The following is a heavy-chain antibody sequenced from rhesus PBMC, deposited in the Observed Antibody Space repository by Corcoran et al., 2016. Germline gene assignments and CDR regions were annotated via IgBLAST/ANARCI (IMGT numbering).Heavy chain of an antibody. CDR3: VRGAAAGPWGYVEC. V-gene: IGHV4S7*01. J-gene: IGHJ1*01. Sequence: QVQLQESGPGVVTPSETLSLTCAVSGGSISGYYLWSWIRHPPGKGLEWIGYIYGGSGSTSYNPYLKRRVIMSIDKSKNQCPLKRSSVPAARTAGQYWVRGAAAGPWGYVECWGQGAAVTVSS. D-gene: IGHD6-43*01. CDR2: IYGGSGST. CDR1: GGSISGYYL.